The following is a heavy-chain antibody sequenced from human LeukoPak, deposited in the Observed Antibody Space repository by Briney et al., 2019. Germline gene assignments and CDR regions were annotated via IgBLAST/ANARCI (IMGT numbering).Heavy chain of an antibody. V-gene: IGHV1-69*06. CDR3: ARSYGDYDHWFDP. D-gene: IGHD4-17*01. Sequence: GASVKVSCKASGYTFTSYGISWVRQAPGQGLEWMGGIIPIFGTANYAQKFQGRVTITADKSTSTAYMELSSLRSDDTAVYYCARSYGDYDHWFDPWGQGTLVTVSS. CDR1: GYTFTSYG. CDR2: IIPIFGTA. J-gene: IGHJ5*02.